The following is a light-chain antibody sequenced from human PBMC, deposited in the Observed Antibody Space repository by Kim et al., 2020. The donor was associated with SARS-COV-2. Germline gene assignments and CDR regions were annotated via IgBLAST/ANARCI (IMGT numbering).Light chain of an antibody. V-gene: IGLV2-14*03. CDR1: SSYVGGYNY. CDR3: SSYTSSSTLV. J-gene: IGLJ3*02. Sequence: QSALTQPASVSGSPGQSTTISCTGTSSYVGGYNYVSWYQQHPGKAPKLMIYDVSNRPSGVSNRFSGSKSGNTASLTISGLQAEDEADYYCSSYTSSSTLVFGGGTQLTVL. CDR2: DVS.